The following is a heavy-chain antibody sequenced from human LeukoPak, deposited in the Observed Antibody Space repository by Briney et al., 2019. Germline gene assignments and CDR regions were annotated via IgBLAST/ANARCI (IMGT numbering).Heavy chain of an antibody. D-gene: IGHD3-22*01. CDR2: VSGSGSST. CDR1: GFTFSSYA. CDR3: ARDHDSSGYLDY. J-gene: IGHJ4*02. V-gene: IGHV3-23*01. Sequence: PGGSLRLSCAASGFTFSSYAMNWFRQAPGKGLDWVSAVSGSGSSTHYADPVKGRFTISRDNSKNTVYLQMNSLRAEDTAVYYCARDHDSSGYLDYWGQGALVTVSS.